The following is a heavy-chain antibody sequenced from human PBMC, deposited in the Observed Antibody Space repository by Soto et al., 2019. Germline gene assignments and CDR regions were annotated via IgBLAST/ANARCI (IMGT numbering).Heavy chain of an antibody. CDR2: ISGSGGST. V-gene: IGHV3-23*01. D-gene: IGHD7-27*01. J-gene: IGHJ3*02. CDR3: ANLGPQDSFDI. CDR1: GLNFSNYS. Sequence: SVSCGAAGLNFSNYSMILVRQAPGKGLEWVSAISGSGGSTYYADSVKGRFTISRDNSKNTLYLQMNSLRAEDTAVYYCANLGPQDSFDIWCQGTMVTVS.